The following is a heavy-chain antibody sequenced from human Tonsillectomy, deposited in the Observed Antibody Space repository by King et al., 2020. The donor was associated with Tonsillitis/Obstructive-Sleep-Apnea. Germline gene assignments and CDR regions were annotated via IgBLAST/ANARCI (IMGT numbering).Heavy chain of an antibody. J-gene: IGHJ6*02. Sequence: VQLVESGGGLVKPGGSLRLSCAASGFTFSSYSMNWVRQALGKGLEWVSSISSSSSYIYYADSVKGRFTISRDNAKNSLYLQMNSLRAEDTAVYYCARDCGSCTSCYPYYYYGMDVWGQGTTVTVSS. CDR2: ISSSSSYI. V-gene: IGHV3-21*01. CDR3: ARDCGSCTSCYPYYYYGMDV. CDR1: GFTFSSYS. D-gene: IGHD2-2*01.